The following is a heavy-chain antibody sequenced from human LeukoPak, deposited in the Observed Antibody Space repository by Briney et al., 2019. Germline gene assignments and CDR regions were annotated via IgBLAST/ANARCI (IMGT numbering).Heavy chain of an antibody. J-gene: IGHJ5*02. Sequence: SSETLSLTCTVSGYSISSGYYWGWIRQPPGKGLEWIGSISHSGSTYYNPFLKSRITISIDTSKNQFSLRLSSVTAADTAVYYCARDSSGWHNWFDPWGQGTLVTVSS. CDR2: ISHSGST. CDR3: ARDSSGWHNWFDP. CDR1: GYSISSGYY. V-gene: IGHV4-38-2*02. D-gene: IGHD6-19*01.